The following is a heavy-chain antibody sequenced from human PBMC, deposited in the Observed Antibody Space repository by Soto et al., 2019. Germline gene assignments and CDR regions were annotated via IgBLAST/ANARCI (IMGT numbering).Heavy chain of an antibody. Sequence: PAETRSLTCTVSDGSISSSYWSWIRQPPGKGLEWIGYIYYSGSTNYNPSLRSRVTISVDTSKNQFSLKLSSVTAADTAVYYCASAGYSISWYGSSADWFDPWGQGTLVTVSS. CDR1: DGSISSSY. CDR3: ASAGYSISWYGSSADWFDP. CDR2: IYYSGST. D-gene: IGHD6-13*01. V-gene: IGHV4-59*01. J-gene: IGHJ5*02.